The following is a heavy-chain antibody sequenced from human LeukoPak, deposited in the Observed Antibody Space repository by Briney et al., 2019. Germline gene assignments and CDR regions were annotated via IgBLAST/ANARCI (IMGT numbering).Heavy chain of an antibody. J-gene: IGHJ4*02. CDR2: IIPIFGTA. CDR1: GGTFSSYA. Sequence: SVKVSCKASGGTFSSYAISWVRQAPGQGLEWMGGIIPIFGTANYAQKFQGRVTITADKSTSTAYMELSSLRSEDTAVYYCARDLHDYVWVSYRSFDYWGQGTLVTVSS. D-gene: IGHD3-16*02. CDR3: ARDLHDYVWVSYRSFDY. V-gene: IGHV1-69*06.